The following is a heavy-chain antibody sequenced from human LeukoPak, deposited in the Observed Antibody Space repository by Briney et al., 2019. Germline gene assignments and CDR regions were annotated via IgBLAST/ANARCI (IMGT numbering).Heavy chain of an antibody. D-gene: IGHD4-23*01. CDR3: TQALWGVVNPSNWFDP. J-gene: IGHJ5*02. Sequence: GGSLRLSCTASGFKFGEFGMTWVRQAPGKGLDWVSDINWNGDSRGYAHSVRGRFTIYRDNSKNSLYLQMNSLKTEDTAVYYCTQALWGVVNPSNWFDPWGQGTLVTVSS. CDR1: GFKFGEFG. V-gene: IGHV3-20*04. CDR2: INWNGDSR.